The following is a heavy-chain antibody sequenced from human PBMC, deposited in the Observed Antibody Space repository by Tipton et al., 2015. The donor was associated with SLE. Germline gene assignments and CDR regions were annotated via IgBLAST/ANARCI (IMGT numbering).Heavy chain of an antibody. CDR2: INHSGST. Sequence: TLSLTCAVYGGSFSGYYWSWIRQPPGKGLEWIGEINHSGSTNYNPSLKRRVTISVDTSKNQFSLKLSSVTAADTAVYYCARAEDCSSTSCPMDVWGKGTTVTVSS. CDR3: ARAEDCSSTSCPMDV. V-gene: IGHV4-34*01. J-gene: IGHJ6*03. D-gene: IGHD2-2*01. CDR1: GGSFSGYY.